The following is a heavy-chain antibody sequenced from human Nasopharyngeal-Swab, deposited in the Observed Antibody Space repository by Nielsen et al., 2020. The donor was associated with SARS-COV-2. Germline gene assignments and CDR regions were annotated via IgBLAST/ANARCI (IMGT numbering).Heavy chain of an antibody. V-gene: IGHV3-33*01. CDR3: ARGSSVHAFDV. Sequence: GGSLRLSCAASGFSSSTYGMHWVRQSPVKGLDWLTNIWYDGSNKYYADSVKGRFTVSRDNSKNPLYLEMDSLRAEDTAVYYCARGSSVHAFDVWGQGTEVTVSS. D-gene: IGHD3-10*01. J-gene: IGHJ3*01. CDR1: GFSSSTYG. CDR2: IWYDGSNK.